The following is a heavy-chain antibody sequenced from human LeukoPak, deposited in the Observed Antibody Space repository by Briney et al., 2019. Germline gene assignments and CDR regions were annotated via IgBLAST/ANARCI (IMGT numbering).Heavy chain of an antibody. CDR1: GYTFIAYY. J-gene: IGHJ6*03. V-gene: IGHV1-69*13. Sequence: GASVKVSCKASGYTFIAYYIHWVRQAPGQGLEWMGGIIPILGTANYAQKFQGRVTITADESTSTAYMELSSLRSEDTAVYYCARSYRSYYYYYMDVWGKGTTVTISS. CDR2: IIPILGTA. CDR3: ARSYRSYYYYYMDV. D-gene: IGHD1-26*01.